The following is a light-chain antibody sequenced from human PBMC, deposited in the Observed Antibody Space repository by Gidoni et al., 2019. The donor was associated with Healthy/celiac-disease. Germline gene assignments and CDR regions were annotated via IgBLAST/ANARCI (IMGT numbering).Light chain of an antibody. CDR1: SSDVGGHNY. CDR2: AVS. J-gene: IGLJ2*01. V-gene: IGLV2-14*03. Sequence: QSALTQHASVSGSPGQSITISFTGTSSDVGGHNYVSLYPKHPGKAPKLKVYAVSTRPSGVSKRFAGSKSGNTASLTISGLQAEDEADYYCSSYTSSSTLGVFGGGTKLTVL. CDR3: SSYTSSSTLGV.